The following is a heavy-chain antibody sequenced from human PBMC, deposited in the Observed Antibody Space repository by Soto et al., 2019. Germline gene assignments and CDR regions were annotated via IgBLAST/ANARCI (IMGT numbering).Heavy chain of an antibody. V-gene: IGHV3-30*18. CDR2: ISYDGSNK. CDR3: AKDRYTVTGSYWYFDL. D-gene: IGHD3-16*02. J-gene: IGHJ2*01. CDR1: GFTFSSYG. Sequence: QVQLVESGGGVVQPGRSLRLSCAASGFTFSSYGMHWVRQAPGKGLEWVAVISYDGSNKYYADSVKGRFTISRDNSKNPLYLQMTSLRAEDTAVYYCAKDRYTVTGSYWYFDLWGRGTLVTVSS.